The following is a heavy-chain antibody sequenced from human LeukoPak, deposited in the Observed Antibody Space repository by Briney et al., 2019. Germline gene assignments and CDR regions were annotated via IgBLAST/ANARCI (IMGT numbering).Heavy chain of an antibody. CDR3: ARSRVGATTLLDY. CDR1: GYTFTGYY. D-gene: IGHD1-26*01. V-gene: IGHV1-2*02. CDR2: INPNSGGT. J-gene: IGHJ4*02. Sequence: GASVKVSCKASGYTFTGYYMHWVRQAPGQGLEWMGWINPNSGGTDYAQKFQGRVTMTRDTSISTAYMELSRLRSDDTAVYYCARSRVGATTLLDYWGQGTLVTVSS.